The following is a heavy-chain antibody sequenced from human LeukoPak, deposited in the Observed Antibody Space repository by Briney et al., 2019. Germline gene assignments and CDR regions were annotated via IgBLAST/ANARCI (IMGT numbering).Heavy chain of an antibody. Sequence: ASVKVSCKASGYTFTGYYMHWVRQAPGQGLEWMGWINPNSGGTNYAQKFQGRVTMTRDTSISTAYMELSRLRSDDTAVYYCARDWFSGYDFFFDYWGQGTLVTVSS. D-gene: IGHD5-12*01. CDR3: ARDWFSGYDFFFDY. J-gene: IGHJ4*02. CDR2: INPNSGGT. CDR1: GYTFTGYY. V-gene: IGHV1-2*02.